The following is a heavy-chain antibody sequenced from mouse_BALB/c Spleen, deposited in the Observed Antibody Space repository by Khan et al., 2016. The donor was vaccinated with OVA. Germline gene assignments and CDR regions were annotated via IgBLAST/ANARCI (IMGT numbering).Heavy chain of an antibody. CDR3: ARSNYYGRSLYAMDY. Sequence: DLVKPGASVKLSCKASGYTFTSFWINWIKQRPGQGLEWIGHIAPGSGSAYYNEMFKGKATLTVDTSSSTAYIQLSSLSSEDSAVYFCARSNYYGRSLYAMDYWGQRTSVTVSS. CDR1: GYTFTSFW. V-gene: IGHV1S41*01. CDR2: IAPGSGSA. J-gene: IGHJ4*01. D-gene: IGHD1-1*01.